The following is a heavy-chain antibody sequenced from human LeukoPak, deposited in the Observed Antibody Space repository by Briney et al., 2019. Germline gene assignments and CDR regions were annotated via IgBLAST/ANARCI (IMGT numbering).Heavy chain of an antibody. Sequence: GGSLRLSCAASGFSFNTYAMHWFRQAPGKGLEWVAVISYDGLNKYYADSAKGRFTISRDNSRNTLHLQMSSLRTGDTAAYYCARALDYWGQGTLVTVSS. CDR2: ISYDGLNK. J-gene: IGHJ4*02. CDR3: ARALDY. CDR1: GFSFNTYA. V-gene: IGHV3-30-3*01.